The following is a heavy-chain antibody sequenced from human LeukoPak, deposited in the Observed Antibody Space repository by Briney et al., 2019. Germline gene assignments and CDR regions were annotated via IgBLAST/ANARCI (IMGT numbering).Heavy chain of an antibody. Sequence: SETLSLTCAVYGGSFSGYYWSWIRQPPGKGLEWIGEINHSGSTNYNPSLKSRVTMSVDTSKNQFSLKLSSVTAADTAVYYCARDLLYCSSTSCSWTPGAWFDPWGQGTLVTVSS. CDR2: INHSGST. D-gene: IGHD2-2*01. V-gene: IGHV4-34*01. J-gene: IGHJ5*02. CDR1: GGSFSGYY. CDR3: ARDLLYCSSTSCSWTPGAWFDP.